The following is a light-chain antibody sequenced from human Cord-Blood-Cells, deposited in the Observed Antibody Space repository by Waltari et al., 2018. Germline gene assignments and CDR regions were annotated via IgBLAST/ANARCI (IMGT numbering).Light chain of an antibody. V-gene: IGKV4-1*01. J-gene: IGKJ2*01. CDR3: QQYYSTPYT. CDR2: WAS. CDR1: QSVLYSSNNKNY. Sequence: DIVMTQSPDSPAVSLGERATLQCKSSQSVLYSSNNKNYLAWYQQKPGQPPKLLIYWASTRESGVPDRFSGSGSGTDFTLTISSLQAEDVAVYYCQQYYSTPYTFGQGTKLEIK.